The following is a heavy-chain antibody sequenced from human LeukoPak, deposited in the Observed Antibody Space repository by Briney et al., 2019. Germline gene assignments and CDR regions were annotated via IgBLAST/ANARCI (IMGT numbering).Heavy chain of an antibody. CDR2: INHSGST. CDR1: GGSFSGYY. Sequence: SETLSLTCAVYGGSFSGYYWSWIRQPPGKGLEWIGEINHSGSTNYNPSLKSRVTISVDTSKNQFSLKLSSVTAAATAVYYCARARSGYSSGWRYGMDVWGQGTTVTVSS. CDR3: ARARSGYSSGWRYGMDV. J-gene: IGHJ6*02. V-gene: IGHV4-34*01. D-gene: IGHD6-19*01.